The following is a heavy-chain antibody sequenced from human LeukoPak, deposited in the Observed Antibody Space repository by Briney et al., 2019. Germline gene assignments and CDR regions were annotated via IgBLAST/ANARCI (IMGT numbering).Heavy chain of an antibody. Sequence: PGGSLRLSCAASGFTFSTYNMNWVRQAPGKGLEWVSSISSSSNYTYYADSVEGRFTISRDNAKNSLYLQMNSLRAEDTDVYYCARDVGASAPDAFDIWGQGTMVTVSS. J-gene: IGHJ3*02. V-gene: IGHV3-21*01. CDR3: ARDVGASAPDAFDI. CDR2: ISSSSNYT. D-gene: IGHD1-26*01. CDR1: GFTFSTYN.